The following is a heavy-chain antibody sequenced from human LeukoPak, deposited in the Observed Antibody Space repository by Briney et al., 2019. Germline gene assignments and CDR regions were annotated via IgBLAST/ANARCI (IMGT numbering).Heavy chain of an antibody. D-gene: IGHD3-10*01. CDR2: ISYDGSNK. CDR1: GFTFSSYA. CDR3: ASLLDYYGSGSYYPTSGMDV. V-gene: IGHV3-30*04. Sequence: SGGSLRLSCAASGFTFSSYAMHWVRQAPGKGLEWVAVISYDGSNKYYADSVKGRFTISRDNSKNTLYLQMNSLRAEDTAVYYCASLLDYYGSGSYYPTSGMDVWGKGTTVTVSS. J-gene: IGHJ6*04.